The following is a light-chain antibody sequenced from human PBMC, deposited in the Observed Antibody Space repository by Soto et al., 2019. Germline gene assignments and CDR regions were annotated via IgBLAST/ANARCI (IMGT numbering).Light chain of an antibody. CDR1: QGIRTG. J-gene: IGKJ4*01. CDR2: SAS. CDR3: LQDYNYPRT. Sequence: AIQMTQSPSSLSASVGDRVTITCRASQGIRTGLSWYQQKPGKAPNLLIYSASTVQTGVPSRFSGSGSGTDFTLTISSLQPEDFATYYCLQDYNYPRTFGGGTKVEIK. V-gene: IGKV1-6*01.